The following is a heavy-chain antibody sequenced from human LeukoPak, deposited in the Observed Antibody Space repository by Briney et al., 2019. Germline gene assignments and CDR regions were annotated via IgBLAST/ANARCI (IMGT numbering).Heavy chain of an antibody. CDR3: ARVPYVGGYCSSTSCYGLRLNWFDP. CDR2: INHSGST. Sequence: KSSETLSLTCAVYGGSFSGYYWSWIRQPPGKGLEWIGEINHSGSTNYNPSLKSRVTISVDTSKNQFSLKLSSVTAADTAVYYCARVPYVGGYCSSTSCYGLRLNWFDPWGQGTLVTVSS. J-gene: IGHJ5*02. D-gene: IGHD2-2*01. CDR1: GGSFSGYY. V-gene: IGHV4-34*01.